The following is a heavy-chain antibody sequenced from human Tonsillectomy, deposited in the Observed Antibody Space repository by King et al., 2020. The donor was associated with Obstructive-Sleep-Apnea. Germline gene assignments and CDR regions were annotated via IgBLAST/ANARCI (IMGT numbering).Heavy chain of an antibody. V-gene: IGHV4-4*02. CDR3: ASGNSTSPGY. J-gene: IGHJ4*02. D-gene: IGHD2/OR15-2a*01. CDR2: IYHSGST. Sequence: VQLQESGPGLVKPSGTLSLTCAVSGGSISSTNWCSWVRQPPGKGLEWIGEIYHSGSTNYNPSLKNRVTISIDKSENQFSLKLTSMTAADTAVYYCASGNSTSPGYWGQGTLVTVSS. CDR1: GGSISSTNW.